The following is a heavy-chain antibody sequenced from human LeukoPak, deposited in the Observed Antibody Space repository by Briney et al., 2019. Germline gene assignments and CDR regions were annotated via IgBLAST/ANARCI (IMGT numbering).Heavy chain of an antibody. CDR3: ARDPSGVLPSFEDY. CDR1: GYTFTSYG. Sequence: ASVKVSCKASGYTFTSYGISWVRQAPGQGLEWMGWISAYNGNTNYAQKLQGRVTMTTDTSTSTAYMELRSLRSDDTAVYYCARDPSGVLPSFEDYWGQGTLATVSS. V-gene: IGHV1-18*01. D-gene: IGHD2/OR15-2a*01. CDR2: ISAYNGNT. J-gene: IGHJ4*02.